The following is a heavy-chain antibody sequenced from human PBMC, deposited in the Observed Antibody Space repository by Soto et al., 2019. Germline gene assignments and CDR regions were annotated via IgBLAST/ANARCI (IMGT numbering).Heavy chain of an antibody. D-gene: IGHD6-6*01. CDR3: AIEYSSSPPYYPIGY. V-gene: IGHV1-69*13. J-gene: IGHJ4*02. Sequence: SVKVSCKASGGSISSYSISWVRQAPGQGLEWMGGIIPIFGTANYAQKFQGRVTITADESTSTAYMELSSLRSEDTAVYYCAIEYSSSPPYYPIGYWGQGTLVTVSS. CDR1: GGSISSYS. CDR2: IIPIFGTA.